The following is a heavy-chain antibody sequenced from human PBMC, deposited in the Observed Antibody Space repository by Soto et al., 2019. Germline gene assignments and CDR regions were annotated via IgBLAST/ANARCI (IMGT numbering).Heavy chain of an antibody. V-gene: IGHV1-2*04. CDR3: AKRMSYYDILTGYSNDAFDI. D-gene: IGHD3-9*01. J-gene: IGHJ3*02. CDR1: GYTFTGYY. CDR2: INPNSGGT. Sequence: ASVKVSCKASGYTFTGYYMHWVRQAPGQGLEWMGWINPNSGGTNYAQKFQGWVTMTRDTSISTAYMELSRLRSEDTAVYYCAKRMSYYDILTGYSNDAFDIWGQGTMVTVSS.